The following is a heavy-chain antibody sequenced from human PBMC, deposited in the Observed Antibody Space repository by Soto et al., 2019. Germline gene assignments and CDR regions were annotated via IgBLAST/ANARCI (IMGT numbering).Heavy chain of an antibody. CDR1: GFSFSSYG. V-gene: IGHV3-23*01. Sequence: GGSLRLSCAASGFSFSSYGMSWVRQALGTGLECVASVSDGGGTTYYADSVKGRFTIIRDNTKNTLYLQMNSLRAEDTAVYFCAKDFATVTSIFDSWGQGTLVTVSS. J-gene: IGHJ4*02. CDR2: VSDGGGTT. CDR3: AKDFATVTSIFDS. D-gene: IGHD4-17*01.